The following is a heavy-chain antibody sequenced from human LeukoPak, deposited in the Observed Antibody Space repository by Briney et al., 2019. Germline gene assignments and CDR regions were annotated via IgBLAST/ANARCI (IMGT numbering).Heavy chain of an antibody. CDR1: GGSISSSNYY. D-gene: IGHD3-10*01. V-gene: IGHV4-39*07. CDR2: IYYSGST. J-gene: IGHJ6*02. Sequence: AETLSLTCTVSGGSISSSNYYWGWIRQPPGKGREWIGTIYYSGSTYYNPSLKSRVTIAVDTSNNQFSLKLSSVTAAATAVYYCTRGHGVLLWFGDGGNYGMDVWGQGTTVTVSS. CDR3: TRGHGVLLWFGDGGNYGMDV.